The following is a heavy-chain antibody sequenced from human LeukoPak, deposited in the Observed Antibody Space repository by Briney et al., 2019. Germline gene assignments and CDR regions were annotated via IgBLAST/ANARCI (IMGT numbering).Heavy chain of an antibody. J-gene: IGHJ4*02. V-gene: IGHV4-59*08. Sequence: SETLSLTCTVSGGSISSYYWSWIRQPPGKGLEWIGYIYYSGSTNYNPSLKSRVTISVDRSKNQFSLKLSSVTAADTAVYYCARGGPKGSRYWGQGTLVTVSS. CDR1: GGSISSYY. CDR2: IYYSGST. D-gene: IGHD2-15*01. CDR3: ARGGPKGSRY.